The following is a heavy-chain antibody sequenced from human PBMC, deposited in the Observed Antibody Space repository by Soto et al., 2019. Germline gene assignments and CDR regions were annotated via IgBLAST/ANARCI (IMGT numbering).Heavy chain of an antibody. Sequence: QVQLVESGGGVVQPGRSLRLSCAASGFTFSSYGMHWVRQAPGKGLEWVAVIWYDGSNKYYADSVKGRFTISRDNSKNTLYLQMNSLRAEDTAVYYCARGDPQTYTYCSGGSCYSHYYYYGMDVWGQGTTVTVSS. D-gene: IGHD2-15*01. V-gene: IGHV3-33*01. CDR2: IWYDGSNK. CDR3: ARGDPQTYTYCSGGSCYSHYYYYGMDV. CDR1: GFTFSSYG. J-gene: IGHJ6*02.